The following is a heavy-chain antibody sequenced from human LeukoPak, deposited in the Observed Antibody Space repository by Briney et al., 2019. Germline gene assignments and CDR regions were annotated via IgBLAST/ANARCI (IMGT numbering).Heavy chain of an antibody. CDR2: ISYDGSNK. V-gene: IGHV3-30*04. CDR1: GFTFSSYA. CDR3: ASLGGYCSGGSCYEVFDY. J-gene: IGHJ4*02. D-gene: IGHD2-15*01. Sequence: GRSLRLSCAASGFTFSSYAMHWVRQAPGKGLEWVAVISYDGSNKYYADSVKGRFTISRGNSKNTLYLQMDSLRAEDTAVYYCASLGGYCSGGSCYEVFDYWGQGTLVTVSS.